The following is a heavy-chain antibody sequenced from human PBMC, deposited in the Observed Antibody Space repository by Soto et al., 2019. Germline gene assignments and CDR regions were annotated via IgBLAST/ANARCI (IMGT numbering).Heavy chain of an antibody. CDR1: GGSISSSSYY. D-gene: IGHD4-4*01. CDR3: ARDYSNYGYLDY. CDR2: IYYSGST. V-gene: IGHV4-39*01. Sequence: QLQLQESGPGLVKPSETLSLTCTVSGGSISSSSYYWGWIRQPPGKGLEWIGSIYYSGSTYYNPSLKSRVTISAATSKNQFSLKLSSVTAADTAVYYCARDYSNYGYLDYWGQGTLVTVSS. J-gene: IGHJ4*02.